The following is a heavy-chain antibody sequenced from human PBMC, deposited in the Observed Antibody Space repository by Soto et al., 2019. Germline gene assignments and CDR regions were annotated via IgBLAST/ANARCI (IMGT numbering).Heavy chain of an antibody. CDR1: GFTFSSYG. D-gene: IGHD6-19*01. J-gene: IGHJ1*01. Sequence: QVQLVESGGGVVQPGRSLRLSCAASGFTFSSYGMHWVRQAPGKGLEWVAVIWYDGSNKNYEDSVKGRFTISVDISKNTLYLQMNSLRAEDTAVYYCARDEVAGLEYFQHWGQGTLVTVSS. V-gene: IGHV3-33*01. CDR2: IWYDGSNK. CDR3: ARDEVAGLEYFQH.